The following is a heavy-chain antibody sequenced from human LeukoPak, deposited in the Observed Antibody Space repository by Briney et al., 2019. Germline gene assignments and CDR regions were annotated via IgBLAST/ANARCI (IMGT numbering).Heavy chain of an antibody. CDR2: IDPNSGGT. V-gene: IGHV1-2*02. CDR3: ARGSDPVADRFQLDAFGI. J-gene: IGHJ3*02. D-gene: IGHD1-1*01. CDR1: GYTFTGYW. Sequence: ASVKVSFKASGYTFTGYWRHWVRQAPGQGLEWMGWIDPNSGGTNYAQNFQGRVTLTRDTSISTAYMELTRLRSDDTAIYYCARGSDPVADRFQLDAFGIWARGPMLTVSS.